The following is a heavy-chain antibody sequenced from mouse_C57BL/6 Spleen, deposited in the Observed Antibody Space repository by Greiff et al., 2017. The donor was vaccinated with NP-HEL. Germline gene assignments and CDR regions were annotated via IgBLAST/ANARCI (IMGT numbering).Heavy chain of an antibody. Sequence: QVQLQQPGAELVKPGASVKLSCKASGYTFTSYWMHWVKQRPGQGLEWIGMIHPNSGSTNYNEKFKSKATLTVDNSSSTAYMQLSSLTSEDSAVYYCAREGYYGFAYWGQGTLVTVSA. CDR3: AREGYYGFAY. J-gene: IGHJ3*01. D-gene: IGHD2-3*01. CDR1: GYTFTSYW. CDR2: IHPNSGST. V-gene: IGHV1-64*01.